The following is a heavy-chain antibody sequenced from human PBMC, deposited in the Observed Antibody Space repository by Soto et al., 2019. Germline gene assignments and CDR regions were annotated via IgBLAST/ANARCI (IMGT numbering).Heavy chain of an antibody. CDR1: GFTFSNYA. CDR3: AKRSGSGWSGVPYFDY. Sequence: GGSLRLSCAASGFTFSNYAMSWVRQAPGKGLEWVSDMSGSGSSTYYADSVKGRFTISRDNSRNTLYLQMNSLRAEDTAVYYCAKRSGSGWSGVPYFDYWGQGTLVTVSS. J-gene: IGHJ4*02. CDR2: MSGSGSST. D-gene: IGHD6-19*01. V-gene: IGHV3-23*01.